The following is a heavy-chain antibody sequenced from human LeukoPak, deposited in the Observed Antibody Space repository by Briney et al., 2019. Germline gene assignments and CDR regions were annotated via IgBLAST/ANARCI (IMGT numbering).Heavy chain of an antibody. CDR2: ISSGGDST. CDR3: TKGGEWLVASAYYYYYMDV. D-gene: IGHD6-19*01. V-gene: IGHV3-23*01. CDR1: GFTFSSYA. Sequence: PGGSLRLSCAASGFTFSSYAMSWGRQAPGKGLEWVSAISSGGDSTYYADSVKGRFTISRDNSKNTLYLQMNSLRAEDTAVYYCTKGGEWLVASAYYYYYMDVWGKGTTVTISS. J-gene: IGHJ6*03.